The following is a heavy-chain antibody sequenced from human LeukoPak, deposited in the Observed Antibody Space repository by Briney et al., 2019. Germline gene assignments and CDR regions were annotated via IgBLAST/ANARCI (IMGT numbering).Heavy chain of an antibody. CDR3: ARGAWATRLGS. CDR1: GESLNSYY. D-gene: IGHD2-15*01. V-gene: IGHV4-34*01. Sequence: SGTLSLTCAVYGESLNSYYWSWVRQPPGEGREWIGEIYESGTTEYNPSLKSRVTISMVPSKQQFSLSLSSVTAADTAVYYCARGAWATRLGSWGLGTPVIVSS. J-gene: IGHJ4*02. CDR2: IYESGTT.